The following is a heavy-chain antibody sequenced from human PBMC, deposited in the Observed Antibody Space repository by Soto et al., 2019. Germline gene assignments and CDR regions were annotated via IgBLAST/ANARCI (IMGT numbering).Heavy chain of an antibody. CDR2: ISWDGHST. CDR3: AKSQTSIAVAANLDY. CDR1: GFAFDYYS. J-gene: IGHJ4*02. Sequence: EVQLVESGGFVVQPGGSLRLSCAASGFAFDYYSLHWVRQAPGKGLEWVSLISWDGHSTYYADSVKGRFIISRDNSQNSLYLQMNSLRSEDAAIYYCAKSQTSIAVAANLDYWGQGTLVSVSS. D-gene: IGHD6-19*01. V-gene: IGHV3-43*01.